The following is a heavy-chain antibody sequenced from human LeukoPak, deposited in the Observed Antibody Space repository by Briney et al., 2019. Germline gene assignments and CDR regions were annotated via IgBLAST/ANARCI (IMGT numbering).Heavy chain of an antibody. D-gene: IGHD3-3*01. V-gene: IGHV3-74*01. CDR1: GFTFSSHY. Sequence: PGGSLRLSCAASGFTFSSHYMQWVRRAPGKGLVWVSGIKTDGSAPRYADSVKGRFTISRDNAKDTLYLQMNSLRAEDTAIYYCVRDKSAWAGDYWGQGTLVTVSS. J-gene: IGHJ4*02. CDR3: VRDKSAWAGDY. CDR2: IKTDGSAP.